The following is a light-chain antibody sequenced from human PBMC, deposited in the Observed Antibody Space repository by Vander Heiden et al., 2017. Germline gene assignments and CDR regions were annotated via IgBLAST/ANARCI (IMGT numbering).Light chain of an antibody. CDR1: KLGDKY. Sequence: SYELTQPPSVSVSPGQTASITCSGDKLGDKYACWYQKTPRQSPVLVIYQDSNRPSGIPERFSGSNSGNTATLTISGTQAMDEADYYCQAWDSSTVVFGGGTKLTVL. CDR3: QAWDSSTVV. J-gene: IGLJ2*01. V-gene: IGLV3-1*01. CDR2: QDS.